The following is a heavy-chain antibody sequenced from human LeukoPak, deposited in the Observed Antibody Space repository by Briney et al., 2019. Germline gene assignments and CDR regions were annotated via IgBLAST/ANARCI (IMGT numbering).Heavy chain of an antibody. CDR1: GFTFDDYA. J-gene: IGHJ2*01. Sequence: SLRLSCAASGFTFDDYAMHWVRQAPGKGLEWVSGISWNSGSIGYADSVKGRFTISRDNAKNSLYLQMNSLRAEDTALYYCAKAYMDSFDLWGRGTLVIVSS. CDR3: AKAYMDSFDL. V-gene: IGHV3-9*01. CDR2: ISWNSGSI. D-gene: IGHD2-2*03.